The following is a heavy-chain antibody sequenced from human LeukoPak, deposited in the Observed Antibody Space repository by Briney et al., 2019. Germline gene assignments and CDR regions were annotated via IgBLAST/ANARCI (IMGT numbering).Heavy chain of an antibody. D-gene: IGHD2-2*01. CDR1: GFTFSSYS. V-gene: IGHV3-21*01. J-gene: IGHJ4*02. Sequence: PGGSLRLSCAASGFTFSSYSMNWVRQAPGKGLEWVSSISSSSSYIYYADSVKGRFTISRDNAKNSLYLQMNSLRAEDTAVYYCARERSCSSTSCPLDYWGQGTLVPVSS. CDR2: ISSSSSYI. CDR3: ARERSCSSTSCPLDY.